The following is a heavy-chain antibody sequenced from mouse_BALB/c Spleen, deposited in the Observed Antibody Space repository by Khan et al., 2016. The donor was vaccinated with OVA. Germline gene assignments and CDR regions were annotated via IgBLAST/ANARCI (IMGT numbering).Heavy chain of an antibody. CDR1: GYTFTSYY. CDR3: TRSGYGCFAY. D-gene: IGHD2-10*02. Sequence: QVQLKQSGAELVKPGASVKLSCKASGYTFTSYYMYWVKQRPGQGLEWIGEINPSNGDTNFNEKFKSKATLTVDKSSSTAYMQLSSLTSEDSAVFSCTRSGYGCFAYWGQGTLVTVSA. CDR2: INPSNGDT. J-gene: IGHJ3*01. V-gene: IGHV1S81*02.